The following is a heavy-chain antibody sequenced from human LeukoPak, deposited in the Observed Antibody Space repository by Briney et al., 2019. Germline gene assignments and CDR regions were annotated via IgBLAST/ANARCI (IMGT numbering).Heavy chain of an antibody. J-gene: IGHJ5*02. CDR2: IYHSGST. V-gene: IGHV4-4*02. D-gene: IGHD5-12*01. Sequence: SETLSLTCAVSGGSISSSNWWSWVRQPPGKGLEWIGEIYHSGSTNYSPSLKSRVTISVDKSKNQFSLKLSSVTAADTAVYYCARGSDIVATIASWFDPWGQGTLVTVSS. CDR3: ARGSDIVATIASWFDP. CDR1: GGSISSSNW.